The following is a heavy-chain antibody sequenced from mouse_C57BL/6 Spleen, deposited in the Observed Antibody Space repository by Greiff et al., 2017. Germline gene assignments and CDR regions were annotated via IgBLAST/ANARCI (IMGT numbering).Heavy chain of an antibody. CDR3: ARLGDYDGPWFAY. CDR2: ISSGSSTI. V-gene: IGHV5-17*01. Sequence: EVMLVESGGGLVKPGGSLKLSCAASGFTFSDYGMHWVRQAPEKGLAWVAYISSGSSTIYYADTVKGRFTISRDNAKNTLFLQMTSLRSEDTAMYYCARLGDYDGPWFAYWGQGTLVTVSA. CDR1: GFTFSDYG. J-gene: IGHJ3*01. D-gene: IGHD2-4*01.